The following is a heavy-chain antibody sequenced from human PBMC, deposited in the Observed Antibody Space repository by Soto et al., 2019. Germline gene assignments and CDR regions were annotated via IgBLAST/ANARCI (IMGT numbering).Heavy chain of an antibody. Sequence: QVQVVQSGAEVKEPGSSVKVSCKASGDIFTTYAINWVRQAPGQGLVWMGGIKPAIGSANYAPTFQGRLTITADDLTATAYMDLTSLISEDTAVYYCARGLLVGHETVDYWGQGTLVTVSS. CDR2: IKPAIGSA. CDR3: ARGLLVGHETVDY. D-gene: IGHD1-26*01. V-gene: IGHV1-69*01. J-gene: IGHJ4*02. CDR1: GDIFTTYA.